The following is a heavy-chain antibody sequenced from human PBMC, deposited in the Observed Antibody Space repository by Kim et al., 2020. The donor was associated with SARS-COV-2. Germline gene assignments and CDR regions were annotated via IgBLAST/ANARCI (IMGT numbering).Heavy chain of an antibody. V-gene: IGHV1-18*04. CDR1: GYTFTSYG. CDR2: ISAYNGNT. CDR3: ARVDGCSSTSCYWFPYYYYGVDV. J-gene: IGHJ6*02. D-gene: IGHD2-2*01. Sequence: ASVKVSCKASGYTFTSYGISWVRQAPGQGLEWMGWISAYNGNTNYAQKLQGRVTMTTDTSTSTAYMELRSLRSDDTAVYYCARVDGCSSTSCYWFPYYYYGVDVWGQGTPVTVSS.